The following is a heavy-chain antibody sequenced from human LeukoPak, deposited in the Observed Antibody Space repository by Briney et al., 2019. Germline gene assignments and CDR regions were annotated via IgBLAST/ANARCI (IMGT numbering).Heavy chain of an antibody. V-gene: IGHV3-53*05. CDR3: ARVGAMVRGVGRSYGMDV. CDR1: GFTVSSNY. Sequence: PGGSLRLSCAASGFTVSSNYMSWVRQAPGKGLEWVSVIYSGGSTYYADSVKGRFTISRDNSKNTLYLQMNSLRAEDTAVYYCARVGAMVRGVGRSYGMDVWGKGTTVTVSS. J-gene: IGHJ6*04. CDR2: IYSGGST. D-gene: IGHD3-10*01.